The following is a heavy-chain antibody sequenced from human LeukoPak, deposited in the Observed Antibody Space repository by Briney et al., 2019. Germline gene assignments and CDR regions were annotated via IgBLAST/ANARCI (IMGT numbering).Heavy chain of an antibody. J-gene: IGHJ6*02. CDR1: GFTFSSYW. CDR3: ARCAGVGATLTYYYYYGMYV. Sequence: GGSLRLSCAASGFTFSSYWMSWVRQAPGKGLEWVANIKQDGSEKYYVDSVKGRFTISRDNAKNSLYLQMNSLRAEDTAVYYCARCAGVGATLTYYYYYGMYVWGQGTTVTVSS. V-gene: IGHV3-7*01. CDR2: IKQDGSEK. D-gene: IGHD1-26*01.